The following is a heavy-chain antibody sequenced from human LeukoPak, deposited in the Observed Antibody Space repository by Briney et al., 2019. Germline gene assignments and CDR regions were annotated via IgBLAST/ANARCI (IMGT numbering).Heavy chain of an antibody. CDR1: DGSIGSSSYY. J-gene: IGHJ4*02. CDR3: ARRTPRERSGRGYFDY. D-gene: IGHD1-26*01. V-gene: IGHV4-39*01. Sequence: SISSTASDGSIGSSSYYWGWIRQPPGKGLEWIGSIYYSGFTYYNPSLKSRVTISVDTSKNQFSLNLSSVTAADTAVYFCARRTPRERSGRGYFDYWGQGTLVTVSS. CDR2: IYYSGFT.